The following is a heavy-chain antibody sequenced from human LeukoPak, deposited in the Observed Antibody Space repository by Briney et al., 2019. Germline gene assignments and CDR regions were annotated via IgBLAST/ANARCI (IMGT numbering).Heavy chain of an antibody. CDR1: GFTFSNAW. J-gene: IGHJ6*02. V-gene: IGHV3-15*01. Sequence: KSGGSLRLSCAASGFTFSNAWMNWVRQAPGKGLEWVGRIKSTTDGWTTDSAAPVKGRFTISRDDSKNTLYLQMDSLETEDTAVYYCSTGGRRESDSSGFYLFYYGMDVWGQGTTVTVSS. D-gene: IGHD3-22*01. CDR2: IKSTTDGWTT. CDR3: STGGRRESDSSGFYLFYYGMDV.